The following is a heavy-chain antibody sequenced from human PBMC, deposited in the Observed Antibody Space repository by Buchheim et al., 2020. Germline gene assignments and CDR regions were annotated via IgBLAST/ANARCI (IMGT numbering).Heavy chain of an antibody. CDR1: GGSFSGYY. D-gene: IGHD3-22*01. J-gene: IGHJ4*02. V-gene: IGHV4-34*01. Sequence: QVQLQQWGAGLLKPSETLSLTCAVYGGSFSGYYWSWIRQPPGKGLEWIGEINHSGSTNYNPSLKSRVTISVDTSKNQFSLKLSSVTAADTAVYYCARGGNLYYDSRESYYFDYWGQGTL. CDR2: INHSGST. CDR3: ARGGNLYYDSRESYYFDY.